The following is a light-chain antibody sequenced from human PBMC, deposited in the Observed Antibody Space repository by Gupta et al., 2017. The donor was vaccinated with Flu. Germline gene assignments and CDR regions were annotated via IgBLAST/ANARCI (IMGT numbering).Light chain of an antibody. CDR1: SGSVSTSYY. V-gene: IGLV8-61*01. J-gene: IGLJ3*02. CDR2: STN. Sequence: QTVVTQEPSFSVSPGGTVTLTCGLSSGSVSTSYYPSWYQQTPGQAPRTLIYSTNTRSSGVPDRFSDSIRGNTAALTITGAQADDESDYYCVLYMGSGSWVFGGGTKLTVL. CDR3: VLYMGSGSWV.